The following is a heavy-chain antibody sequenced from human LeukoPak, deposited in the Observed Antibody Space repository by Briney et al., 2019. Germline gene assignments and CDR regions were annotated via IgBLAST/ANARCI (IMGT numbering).Heavy chain of an antibody. CDR2: INHSGST. Sequence: SETLSLTCAVYGGSFSGYYWSWIRQPPGKGLEWIGEINHSGSTNYNPSLKSRVSISVDTSKNQFSLKLSSVTAADTAVYYCARVNSSSWYLFDYWGQGTLVTVSS. J-gene: IGHJ4*02. CDR3: ARVNSSSWYLFDY. V-gene: IGHV4-34*01. CDR1: GGSFSGYY. D-gene: IGHD6-13*01.